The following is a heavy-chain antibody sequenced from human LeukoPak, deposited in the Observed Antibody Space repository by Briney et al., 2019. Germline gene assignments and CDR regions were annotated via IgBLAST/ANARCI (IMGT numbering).Heavy chain of an antibody. V-gene: IGHV3-33*06. CDR1: GFTFSSYG. CDR2: IWYDGSNK. CDR3: AKSNDYGAPGAFDI. J-gene: IGHJ3*02. Sequence: GGSLRLSCAASGFTFSSYGMHWVRQAPGKGLEWVAVIWYDGSNKYYADSVKGRFTISRDNSKNTLYLQMNSLRAEDTAVYYCAKSNDYGAPGAFDIWGQGTMVTVSS. D-gene: IGHD4-17*01.